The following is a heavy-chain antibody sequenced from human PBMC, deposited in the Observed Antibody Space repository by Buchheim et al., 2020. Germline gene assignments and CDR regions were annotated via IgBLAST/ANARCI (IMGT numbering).Heavy chain of an antibody. Sequence: QITLKESGPTLVKPTQTLTLTCTFSGFSLSTSGVGVGWIRQPPGKALEWRALIYWEDDKRYSPSLKSRLNSTKDTSKNQVGLTMTNMDPVDTATYYCAHRDKYCSGGSCYPTFDPWGQGTL. V-gene: IGHV2-5*02. CDR1: GFSLSTSGVG. CDR2: IYWEDDK. J-gene: IGHJ5*02. D-gene: IGHD2-15*01. CDR3: AHRDKYCSGGSCYPTFDP.